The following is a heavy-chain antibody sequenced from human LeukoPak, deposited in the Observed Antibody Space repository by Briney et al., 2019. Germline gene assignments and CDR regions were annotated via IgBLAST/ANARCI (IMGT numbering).Heavy chain of an antibody. CDR1: GGSITSYY. V-gene: IGHV4-59*01. J-gene: IGHJ4*02. CDR3: ARARTTFDD. Sequence: SETLSLTCSVSGGSITSYYWSWIRQPPGKGLEWIGHVSDGGRTNYSPSLRSRVSISVDTSKNQFSLKLNSVTAADTAVYFWARARTTFDDCGQGTLVTVSS. D-gene: IGHD1-14*01. CDR2: VSDGGRT.